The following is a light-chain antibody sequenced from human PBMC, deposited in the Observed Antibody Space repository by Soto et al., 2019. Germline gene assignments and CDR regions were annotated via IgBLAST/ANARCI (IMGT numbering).Light chain of an antibody. CDR3: QQFASYPLT. J-gene: IGKJ4*01. V-gene: IGKV3-20*01. Sequence: EIVVTPSPGALSLSPGEVATLSFISSQSVSSNYLAWYQQKPGQAPRLLIYGASNRATGIPDRFSGGGSGTDFTLTISRLEPEDFAVYYCQQFASYPLTFGGGTKVDIK. CDR2: GAS. CDR1: QSVSSNY.